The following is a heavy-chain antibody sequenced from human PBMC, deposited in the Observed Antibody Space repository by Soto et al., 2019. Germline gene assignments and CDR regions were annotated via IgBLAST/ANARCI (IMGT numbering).Heavy chain of an antibody. V-gene: IGHV3-64D*08. Sequence: GGSLRLSCSASGFTFSSYAMHWVRQAPGKGLEYVSAISSNGGSTYYADSVKGRFTISRDNSKNTLYLQMSSLRAEDTAVYYCVFGYSFVDYYYYYGMDVWGQGTTVTVSS. CDR1: GFTFSSYA. CDR2: ISSNGGST. D-gene: IGHD5-18*01. J-gene: IGHJ6*02. CDR3: VFGYSFVDYYYYYGMDV.